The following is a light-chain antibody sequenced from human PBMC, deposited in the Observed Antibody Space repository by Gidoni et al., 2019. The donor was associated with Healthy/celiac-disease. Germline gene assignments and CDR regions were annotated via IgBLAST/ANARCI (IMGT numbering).Light chain of an antibody. CDR3: SSYTSSSTPYV. CDR2: DFS. Sequence: QSALTQPASVSGSPGQSIPISCTGTSSDVGGYNYVSWYQQHPGKAPKLMIYDFSKRPSGVSNRFSGSKSGNTASLTISGLQAEDEADYYCSSYTSSSTPYVFGTGTKVTVL. CDR1: SSDVGGYNY. V-gene: IGLV2-14*01. J-gene: IGLJ1*01.